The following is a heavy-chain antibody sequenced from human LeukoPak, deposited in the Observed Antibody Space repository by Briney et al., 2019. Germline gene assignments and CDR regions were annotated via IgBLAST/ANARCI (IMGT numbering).Heavy chain of an antibody. CDR1: GGSMNSYY. J-gene: IGHJ4*02. CDR2: IYYSGST. CDR3: ARDRSGSYLKY. Sequence: SSETLSLTCSVSGGSMNSYYWSWIRQSPGKGLEWIGYIYYSGSTNYNPSLKSRVTISVDTSKNQFSLKLSSVTAADTAVYYCARDRSGSYLKYWGQGTLVTVPS. D-gene: IGHD1-26*01. V-gene: IGHV4-59*12.